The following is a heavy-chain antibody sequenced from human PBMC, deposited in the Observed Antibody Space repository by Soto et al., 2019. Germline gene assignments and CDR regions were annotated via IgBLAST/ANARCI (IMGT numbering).Heavy chain of an antibody. V-gene: IGHV1-8*01. J-gene: IGHJ6*02. CDR2: MNPSTGHT. D-gene: IGHD3-10*01. Sequence: QVQLVQSGTEVKRPGASVRVSCNPSGYTFTSYDINWVRQSTGQGLEYMGWMNPSTGHTGYAQKLRGSVSIPRNIASSTVYMELSSLRSEDTAVYYCVRWTRRGAPSAAMDVWGQGTTVNVSS. CDR3: VRWTRRGAPSAAMDV. CDR1: GYTFTSYD.